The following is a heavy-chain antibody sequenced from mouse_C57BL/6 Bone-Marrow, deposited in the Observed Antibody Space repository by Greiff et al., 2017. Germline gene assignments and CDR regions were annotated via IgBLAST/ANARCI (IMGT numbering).Heavy chain of an antibody. J-gene: IGHJ2*01. V-gene: IGHV1-76*01. D-gene: IGHD2-1*01. CDR3: ARGGGNYYFDY. Sequence: VKLQESGAELVRPGASVKLSCKASGYTFTDYYINWVKQRPGQGLEWIARIYPGSGSTYYNEKFKGKATLTAEKSSSTAYMQRSSLTSEDSAVYFCARGGGNYYFDYWGQGTTLTVSS. CDR2: IYPGSGST. CDR1: GYTFTDYY.